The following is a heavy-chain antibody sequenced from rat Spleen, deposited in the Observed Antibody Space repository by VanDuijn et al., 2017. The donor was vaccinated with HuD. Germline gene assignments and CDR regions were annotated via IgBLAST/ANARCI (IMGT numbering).Heavy chain of an antibody. D-gene: IGHD4-6*01. CDR2: IIYDGSRT. V-gene: IGHV5-7*01. CDR1: GFTFSDYN. J-gene: IGHJ2*01. CDR3: ARHWGMDYFAY. Sequence: EVQVVESGGGLVQPGGSLKLSCVASGFTFSDYNMAWVRQAPKKGLEWVATIIYDGSRTYYRDPVKGRFTISRDDEESTLYLQMNSLRSEDTATYYCARHWGMDYFAYWGQGVMVTVSS.